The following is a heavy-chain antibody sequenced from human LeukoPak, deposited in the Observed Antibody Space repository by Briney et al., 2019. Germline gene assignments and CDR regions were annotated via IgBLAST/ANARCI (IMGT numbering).Heavy chain of an antibody. CDR2: IYTSGST. D-gene: IGHD4-4*01. Sequence: SETMSLTCTVSGGSISSYYWSWIRQPAGKGLEWIGRIYTSGSTNYNPSLKSRVTMSGDTSKNQFSLKLSSVTAADTAVYYCARAQDYSNYDWFDPWGQGTLVTVSS. CDR3: ARAQDYSNYDWFDP. CDR1: GGSISSYY. J-gene: IGHJ5*02. V-gene: IGHV4-4*07.